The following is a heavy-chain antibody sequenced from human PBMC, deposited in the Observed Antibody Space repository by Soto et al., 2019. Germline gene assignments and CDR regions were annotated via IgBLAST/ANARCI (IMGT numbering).Heavy chain of an antibody. CDR2: TYYRSKWYN. V-gene: IGHV6-1*01. Sequence: SQTLSLTCAISGDSVSSNSAAWNWIRQSPSRGLEWLGRTYYRSKWYNDYAVSVKSRITINPDTSKNQFSLQLNSLTPEDTAVYYCASEYSSSSWDYYYGMDVWGQGTTVTVSS. D-gene: IGHD6-6*01. CDR1: GDSVSSNSAA. CDR3: ASEYSSSSWDYYYGMDV. J-gene: IGHJ6*02.